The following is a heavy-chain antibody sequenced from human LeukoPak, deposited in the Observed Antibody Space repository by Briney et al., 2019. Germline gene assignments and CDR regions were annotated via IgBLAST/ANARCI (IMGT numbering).Heavy chain of an antibody. V-gene: IGHV1-18*01. CDR3: ARDLTGPEAFDI. Sequence: ASVKVSCKASGYTFISYGISWVRQAPGQGLEWMGWISAYNGNTNYAQKLQGRVSMTTDTSTSTAYMELRSLRSDDTAVYYCARDLTGPEAFDIWGQGTMVTVSS. D-gene: IGHD2-2*01. CDR2: ISAYNGNT. CDR1: GYTFISYG. J-gene: IGHJ3*02.